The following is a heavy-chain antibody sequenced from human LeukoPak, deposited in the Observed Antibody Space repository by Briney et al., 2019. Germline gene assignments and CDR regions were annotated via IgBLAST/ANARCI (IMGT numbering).Heavy chain of an antibody. J-gene: IGHJ4*02. CDR2: IKQDGSEK. D-gene: IGHD5-18*01. CDR3: ARDRAREMVTTNINFDY. V-gene: IGHV3-7*01. Sequence: GGSLRLFCAASGFTFSSFWMSWVREAPGKGLEWVANIKQDGSEKYYVDSVKGRFTISRDNAKNSLYLQMNSLRAEDTAVYYCARDRAREMVTTNINFDYWGQGTLVTVSS. CDR1: GFTFSSFW.